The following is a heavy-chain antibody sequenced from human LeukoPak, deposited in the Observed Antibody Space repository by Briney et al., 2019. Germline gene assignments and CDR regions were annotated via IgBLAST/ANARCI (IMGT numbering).Heavy chain of an antibody. CDR2: IYHSGST. CDR3: ARGSQWFGEGNNWFDP. V-gene: IGHV4-38-2*02. J-gene: IGHJ5*02. D-gene: IGHD3-10*01. Sequence: MPSETLSLTCIVSGYSISSGYYWGWIRQPPGKGLEWIGSIYHSGSTYYNPSLKSRVTISVDTSKNQFSLKLSSVTAADTAVYYCARGSQWFGEGNNWFDPWGQGTLVTVSS. CDR1: GYSISSGYY.